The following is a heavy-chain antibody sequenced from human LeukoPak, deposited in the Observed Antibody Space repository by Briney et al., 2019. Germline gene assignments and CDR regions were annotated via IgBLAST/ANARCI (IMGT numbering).Heavy chain of an antibody. CDR2: IYSGDSAN. CDR1: GYSFTSYW. V-gene: IGHV5-51*01. D-gene: IGHD3-10*01. CDR3: ARHSGYGSGSYYYN. Sequence: NRGESLKISCKGSGYSFTSYWIGWVRQMAGKGLEWIGIIYSGDSANRYSKFFQGQVTISAETSISTAYLLWSLLKASDTALYYCARHSGYGSGSYYYNWGQGTLVTVSS. J-gene: IGHJ4*02.